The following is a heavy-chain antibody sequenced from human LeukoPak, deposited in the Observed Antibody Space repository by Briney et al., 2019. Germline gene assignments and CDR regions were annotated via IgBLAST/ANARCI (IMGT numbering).Heavy chain of an antibody. CDR2: IRASGDRT. CDR3: AVLAVPAVGY. Sequence: GGSLGLSCVVSGFTFINYGMSWVRQAPGKGLEWVSTIRASGDRTYYAESVKGRFTMSGDKSKNTLYLQMSNLRAEDTAVYHCAVLAVPAVGYWGQGTLVIVSS. V-gene: IGHV3-23*01. J-gene: IGHJ4*02. D-gene: IGHD2-15*01. CDR1: GFTFINYG.